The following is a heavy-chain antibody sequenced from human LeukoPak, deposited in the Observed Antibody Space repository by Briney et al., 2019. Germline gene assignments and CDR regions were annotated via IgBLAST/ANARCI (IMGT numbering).Heavy chain of an antibody. V-gene: IGHV3-23*01. CDR2: ISGSGGST. J-gene: IGHJ4*02. CDR3: ARARTYYYDSRGHFDY. CDR1: GFTFSSYA. Sequence: GGSLRLSCAASGFTFSSYAMSWVRQAPGKGLEWVSAISGSGGSTYYADSVKGRFTISRDNSKNTLYLQMNSLRDEDTAVYYCARARTYYYDSRGHFDYWGQGTLVTVSS. D-gene: IGHD3-22*01.